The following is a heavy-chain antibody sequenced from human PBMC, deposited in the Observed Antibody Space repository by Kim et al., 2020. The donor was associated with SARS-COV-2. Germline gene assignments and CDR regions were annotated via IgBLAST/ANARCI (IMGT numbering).Heavy chain of an antibody. Sequence: SGPTLVKPTQTLTLTCTFSGFSLSTSGVGVGWIRQPPGKALEWLALIYWDDDKRYSPSLKSRLTITKDTSKNQVVLTMTNMDPVDTATYYCAHTFWGWYTPVGYWYFDLWGRGTLVTVSS. CDR1: GFSLSTSGVG. CDR2: IYWDDDK. J-gene: IGHJ2*01. V-gene: IGHV2-5*02. D-gene: IGHD6-19*01. CDR3: AHTFWGWYTPVGYWYFDL.